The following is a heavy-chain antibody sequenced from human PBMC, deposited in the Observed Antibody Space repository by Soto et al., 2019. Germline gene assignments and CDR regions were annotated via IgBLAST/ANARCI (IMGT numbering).Heavy chain of an antibody. CDR3: AKDRVGGTFYTPLAF. CDR1: GFNFDNYG. CDR2: ITYDGSFQ. V-gene: IGHV3-30*18. D-gene: IGHD1-7*01. J-gene: IGHJ4*02. Sequence: GGSLRLSCHASGFNFDNYGMHWVRQAPGKGLEWVAVITYDGSFQYYADSVKGRFTISRDNSKNTLSLHLNTLKPEDTAVYHCAKDRVGGTFYTPLAFWGQGTLVTVSS.